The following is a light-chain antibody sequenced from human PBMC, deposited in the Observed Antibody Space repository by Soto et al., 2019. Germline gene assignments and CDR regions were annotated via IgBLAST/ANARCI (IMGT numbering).Light chain of an antibody. CDR3: SSYTSDSTLV. CDR1: TSDVGGYNF. V-gene: IGLV2-14*01. J-gene: IGLJ2*01. Sequence: QSALTQPASVSGSPGQSITISCTGTTSDVGGYNFVSWYQQHPGKAPKLMIYEVSDRPSGVSNRFSGSKSGDTVSLTISGLQAEDEADYYCSSYTSDSTLVFGGGTQLTVL. CDR2: EVS.